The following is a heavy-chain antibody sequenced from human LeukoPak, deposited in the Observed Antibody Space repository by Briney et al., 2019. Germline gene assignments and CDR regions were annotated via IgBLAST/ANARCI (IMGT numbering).Heavy chain of an antibody. CDR1: GGSFSGYY. CDR3: ARGSRKIRQYYYDSSGPGMDP. J-gene: IGHJ5*02. Sequence: SETLSLTCAVYGGSFSGYYWSWIRQPPGKGLEWIGEINHSGSTNHNPSLKSRVTISVDTSKNQFSLKLSSVTAADTAVYYCARGSRKIRQYYYDSSGPGMDPWGQGTLVTVSS. D-gene: IGHD3-22*01. CDR2: INHSGST. V-gene: IGHV4-34*01.